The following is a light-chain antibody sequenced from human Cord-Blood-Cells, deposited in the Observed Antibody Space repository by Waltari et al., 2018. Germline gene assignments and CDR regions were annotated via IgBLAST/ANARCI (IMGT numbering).Light chain of an antibody. J-gene: IGKJ4*01. CDR2: GAS. V-gene: IGKV3-15*01. CDR3: QQYNNWPPLT. Sequence: EIVMTQSPATLSVSPGERATLSCRASQSVSSNLAWYQQKPGQAPRLLSYGASTRATGIPARFSGSGSGTEVTLTIISLQSEDFAVYYCQQYNNWPPLTFGGGTKVEIK. CDR1: QSVSSN.